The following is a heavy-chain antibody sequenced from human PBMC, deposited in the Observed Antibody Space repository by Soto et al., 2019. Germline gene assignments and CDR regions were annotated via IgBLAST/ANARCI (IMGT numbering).Heavy chain of an antibody. V-gene: IGHV1-3*01. CDR2: INAGNGNT. CDR3: ARQLELTYYSSYMDV. Sequence: ASVKVSCKASGYTFTSYAMHWVRQAPGQRLEWMGWINAGNGNTKYSQKFQGRVTITRDTSASTAYMELSSLRSEDTAVYYCARQLELTYYSSYMDVWGKGATVTVSS. CDR1: GYTFTSYA. D-gene: IGHD1-1*01. J-gene: IGHJ6*03.